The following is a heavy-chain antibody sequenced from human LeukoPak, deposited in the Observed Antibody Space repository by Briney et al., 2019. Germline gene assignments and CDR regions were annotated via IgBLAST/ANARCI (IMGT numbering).Heavy chain of an antibody. CDR2: ISYSGCT. CDR3: ARLHSSSLGRVFDY. Sequence: SETLSLTCTVSVGSISIYYWSWIRQPPGKGLEWIGYISYSGCTNYNPSLKSRVTISVDKSKKQFSLKLSSVNDEPAAICYCARLHSSSLGRVFDYWGQGTLVTVSS. CDR1: VGSISIYY. D-gene: IGHD6-13*01. J-gene: IGHJ4*02. V-gene: IGHV4-59*01.